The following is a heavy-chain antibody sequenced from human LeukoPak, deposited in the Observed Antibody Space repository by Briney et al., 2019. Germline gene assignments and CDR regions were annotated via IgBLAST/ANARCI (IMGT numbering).Heavy chain of an antibody. CDR3: AKVKYDFWSGYDYYYYMDV. D-gene: IGHD3-3*01. CDR1: GFTFSSYW. Sequence: GGSLRLSCAASGFTFSSYWMSWVRQAPGKGLEWVANIKQDGSEKYYVDSVKGRFTISRDNAKNSLYLQMNSLRAEDTAVYYCAKVKYDFWSGYDYYYYMDVWGKGTTVTVSS. V-gene: IGHV3-7*01. CDR2: IKQDGSEK. J-gene: IGHJ6*03.